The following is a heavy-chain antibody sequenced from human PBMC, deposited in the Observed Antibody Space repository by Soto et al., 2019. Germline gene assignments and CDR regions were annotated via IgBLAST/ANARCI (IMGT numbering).Heavy chain of an antibody. D-gene: IGHD3-22*01. CDR1: GFTFSSYG. V-gene: IGHV3-30*18. J-gene: IGHJ4*02. Sequence: GGSLRLSCAASGFTFSSYGMHWVRQAPGKGLEWVAVISYDGSNKYYADSVKGRFTISRDNSKNTLYLQMNSLRAEDTAVYYCAKDSSGYPGGEFGYWGQGTLVTV. CDR3: AKDSSGYPGGEFGY. CDR2: ISYDGSNK.